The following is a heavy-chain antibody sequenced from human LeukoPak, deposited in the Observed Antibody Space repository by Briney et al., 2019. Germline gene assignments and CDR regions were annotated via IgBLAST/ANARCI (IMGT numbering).Heavy chain of an antibody. CDR2: INHSGST. V-gene: IGHV4-34*01. Sequence: SETLSLTSAVYGGSFSGYYWSWIRQPPGKGLEWIGEINHSGSTNYNPSLKSRVTISVDTSKNQFSLKLSSVTAADTAVYYCARVPAYYYDSSGYNNYWGQGTLVTVSS. CDR3: ARVPAYYYDSSGYNNY. J-gene: IGHJ4*02. CDR1: GGSFSGYY. D-gene: IGHD3-22*01.